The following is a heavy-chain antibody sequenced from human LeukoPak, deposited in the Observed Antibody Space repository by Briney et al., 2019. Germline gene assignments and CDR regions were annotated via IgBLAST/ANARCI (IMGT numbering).Heavy chain of an antibody. CDR2: IYYSGST. J-gene: IGHJ6*02. D-gene: IGHD6-19*01. Sequence: SETPSLTCTVSGGSISSSSYYWGWIRQPPGKGLEWIGRIYYSGSTYYNPSLKSRVTISVDTSKNQFSLKLSSVTAADTAVYYCASRPYSSGWYYYYYGMDVWGQGTTVTVSS. V-gene: IGHV4-39*01. CDR1: GGSISSSSYY. CDR3: ASRPYSSGWYYYYYGMDV.